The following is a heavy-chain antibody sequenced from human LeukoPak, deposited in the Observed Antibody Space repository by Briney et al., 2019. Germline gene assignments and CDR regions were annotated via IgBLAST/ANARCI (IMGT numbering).Heavy chain of an antibody. V-gene: IGHV4-39*01. CDR2: IYYSGST. D-gene: IGHD6-13*01. CDR1: GGSISSSSYY. Sequence: SETLSLTCTVSGGSISSSSYYWGWIRQPPGKGLEWIGSIYYSGSTHYNPSLKSRVTISVDTSKNQFSLKLSSVTAADTAVYYCARRAMIAAAGTGFDYWGQGTLVTVSS. J-gene: IGHJ4*02. CDR3: ARRAMIAAAGTGFDY.